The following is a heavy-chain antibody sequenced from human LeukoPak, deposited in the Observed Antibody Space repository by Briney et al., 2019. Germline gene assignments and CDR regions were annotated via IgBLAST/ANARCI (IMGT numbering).Heavy chain of an antibody. D-gene: IGHD1-26*01. CDR1: GFTFSSYA. CDR2: ISGSGGST. Sequence: PGGSLRLSCAASGFTFSSYAMSWVRQAPGKGLDWVSAISGSGGSTYYADSVKGRFTISRDNSKNTLYLQMNSLRAEDTAVYYCAASGSYYLVGPLYFDYWGQGTLVTVSS. V-gene: IGHV3-23*01. J-gene: IGHJ4*02. CDR3: AASGSYYLVGPLYFDY.